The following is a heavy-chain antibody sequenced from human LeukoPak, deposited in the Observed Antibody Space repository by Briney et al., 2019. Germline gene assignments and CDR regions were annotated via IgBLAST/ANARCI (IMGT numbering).Heavy chain of an antibody. CDR3: ARGRGSGWYLRYWYFDL. V-gene: IGHV3-9*01. J-gene: IGHJ2*01. CDR2: ISWNSGSI. CDR1: GFTFDDYA. D-gene: IGHD6-19*01. Sequence: PGGSLRLSCAASGFTFDDYAMHWVRQAPGKGLEWVSGISWNSGSIGYADSVKGRFTISRDNAKNSLYLQMNSLRAEDTAVYYCARGRGSGWYLRYWYFDLWGRGTLVTVSS.